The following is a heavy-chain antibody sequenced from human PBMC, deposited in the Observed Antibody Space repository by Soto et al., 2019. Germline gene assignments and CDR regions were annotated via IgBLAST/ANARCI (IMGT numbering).Heavy chain of an antibody. CDR3: AREGCSGGSCYGSRFMDV. CDR1: GFTFSSYD. CDR2: IGTAGDT. Sequence: GGSLRLSCAASGFTFSSYDMHWVRQATGKGLEWVSAIGTAGDTYYPGSVKGRFTISRENAKNSLYLQMNSLRAGDTAVYYCAREGCSGGSCYGSRFMDVWGKGTTVTVSS. J-gene: IGHJ6*03. D-gene: IGHD2-15*01. V-gene: IGHV3-13*01.